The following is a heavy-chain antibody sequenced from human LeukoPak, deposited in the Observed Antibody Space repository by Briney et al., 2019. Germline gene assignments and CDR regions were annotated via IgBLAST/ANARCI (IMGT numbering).Heavy chain of an antibody. D-gene: IGHD5-24*01. CDR3: ARLYLPATRFDY. Sequence: SETLSLTCTVSGGSISSYYWSWIRQPPGRGLEWIGYIYYSGSTNYNPSLKSRVTISVDTSKNQFSLKLSSVTAADTAVYYCARLYLPATRFDYWGQGTLVTVSS. J-gene: IGHJ4*02. CDR1: GGSISSYY. V-gene: IGHV4-59*01. CDR2: IYYSGST.